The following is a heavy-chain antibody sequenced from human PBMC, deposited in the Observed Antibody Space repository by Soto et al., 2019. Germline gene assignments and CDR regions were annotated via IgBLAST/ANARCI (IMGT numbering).Heavy chain of an antibody. CDR3: ARWDYGYYARFDY. Sequence: QVQLVQSGAEVKKSGASVKVSCQASGYTFTSHDINGVRQASGQGLEWMGWINPNGGNTGYAQKFQGRVTMTRNTSISTAYMELSSLRSEDTAVYYCARWDYGYYARFDYWGQGTLVTVSS. J-gene: IGHJ4*02. CDR1: GYTFTSHD. V-gene: IGHV1-8*01. CDR2: INPNGGNT. D-gene: IGHD4-17*01.